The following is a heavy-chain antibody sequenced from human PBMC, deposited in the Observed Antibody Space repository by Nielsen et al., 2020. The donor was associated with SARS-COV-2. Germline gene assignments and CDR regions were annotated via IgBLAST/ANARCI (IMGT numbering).Heavy chain of an antibody. CDR2: ISSSSSYT. CDR3: ARDPYSSSPGVDY. V-gene: IGHV3-11*06. CDR1: GFTFSDYY. Sequence: GESLKISCAASGFTFSDYYMSWIRQAPGKGLEWVSYISSSSSYTTYADSVKGRFTISRDNAKNSLYLQMNSLRAEDTAVYYCARDPYSSSPGVDYWGQGTLVTVSS. D-gene: IGHD6-6*01. J-gene: IGHJ4*02.